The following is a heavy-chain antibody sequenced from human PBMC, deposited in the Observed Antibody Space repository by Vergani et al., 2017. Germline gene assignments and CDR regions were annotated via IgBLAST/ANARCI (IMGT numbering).Heavy chain of an antibody. V-gene: IGHV3-21*01. CDR3: ARGSSSYQREDGCDI. Sequence: EVQLLESGGDLVQPGGSLRLSCAASGFSFTTSAMSWVRQAPGKGLEWVSSIDPSSSYIYWADSVKGRFTISRDNAGNSLYLQMNSLRAEDTAVYYCARGSSSYQREDGCDIWGQGTLVSVSS. CDR1: GFSFTTSA. J-gene: IGHJ3*02. D-gene: IGHD6-13*01. CDR2: IDPSSSYI.